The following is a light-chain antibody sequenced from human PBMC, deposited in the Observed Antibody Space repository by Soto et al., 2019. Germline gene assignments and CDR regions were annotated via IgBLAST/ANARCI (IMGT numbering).Light chain of an antibody. Sequence: SALTQPASVSGSPGQSITISCTGTSSDVGSYNLVSWYQQHPGKAPKLMIYEGSKRPSGVSNRFSGSKSGNTASLTISGLQAEDEADYYCCSYAGSSTRVVFGGGTKLTVL. CDR1: SSDVGSYNL. CDR3: CSYAGSSTRVV. CDR2: EGS. J-gene: IGLJ2*01. V-gene: IGLV2-23*01.